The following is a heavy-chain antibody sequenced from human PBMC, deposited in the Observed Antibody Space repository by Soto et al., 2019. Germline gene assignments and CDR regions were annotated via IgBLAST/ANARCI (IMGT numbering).Heavy chain of an antibody. V-gene: IGHV4-59*08. D-gene: IGHD3-3*01. CDR3: AKTYPIYYDFWSGYYL. CDR2: IYYSGST. J-gene: IGHJ4*02. CDR1: GGSISSYY. Sequence: SETLSLTCTVSGGSISSYYWSWIRQPPGKGLEWIGYIYYSGSTNYNPSLKSRVTISVDTSKNQFSLKLSSVTAADTAVYYCAKTYPIYYDFWSGYYLWGQGTLVTVS.